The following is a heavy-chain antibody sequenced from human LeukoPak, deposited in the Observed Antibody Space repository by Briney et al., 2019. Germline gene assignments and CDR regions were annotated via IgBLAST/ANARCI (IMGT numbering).Heavy chain of an antibody. Sequence: GASVKVSCKASGYTFTSYGIIWVRQAPGQGLEWMGWISAYNGNTNYAQKLQGRVTMTTDTSTSTAYMELRSLRSDDTAVYYCAREHKFAYCGGDCYSDYWGQGTLVTVSS. CDR3: AREHKFAYCGGDCYSDY. V-gene: IGHV1-18*01. D-gene: IGHD2-21*02. CDR1: GYTFTSYG. CDR2: ISAYNGNT. J-gene: IGHJ4*02.